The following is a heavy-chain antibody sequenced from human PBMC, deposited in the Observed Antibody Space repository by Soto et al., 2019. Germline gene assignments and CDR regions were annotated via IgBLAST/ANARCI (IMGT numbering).Heavy chain of an antibody. V-gene: IGHV4-59*01. J-gene: IGHJ4*01. CDR3: AGGSVVVPAATPDD. CDR2: IYYSGST. D-gene: IGHD2-2*01. CDR1: GGSIISYY. Sequence: SETLSLTCTVSGGSIISYYWSWILQPPGKGLEWIGYIYYSGSTNYNPSLKSRVTISVDTSKNQFSLKLSSVTAADTAVYYCAGGSVVVPAATPDDWGHGTLVTVSS.